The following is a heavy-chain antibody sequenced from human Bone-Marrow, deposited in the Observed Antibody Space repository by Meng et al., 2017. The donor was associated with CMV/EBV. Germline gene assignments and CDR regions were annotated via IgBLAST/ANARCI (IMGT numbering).Heavy chain of an antibody. J-gene: IGHJ4*02. CDR1: GYPFPAYY. CDR2: INPHSGDT. V-gene: IGHV1-2*02. Sequence: CKSSGYPFPAYYIHWVRQAPGQTLEWMGWINPHSGDTNYAQSFQGRVTMTRDTSISAAYMELTRLRSDDTAMYYCARDMYPYYYFASWGQGTLVTVSS. D-gene: IGHD2-21*01. CDR3: ARDMYPYYYFAS.